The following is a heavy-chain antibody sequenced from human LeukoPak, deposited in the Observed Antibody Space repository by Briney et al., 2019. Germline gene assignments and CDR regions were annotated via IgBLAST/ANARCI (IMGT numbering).Heavy chain of an antibody. CDR1: GFTFSNYN. Sequence: GGSLRLSCAASGFTFSNYNMNWVRHAPGKGLEWVSSITSSSSYIYYADSVKGRFTISRDNAKNSLYLQMNSLRAEDTAVYYCARDPYSGSYSAYYYYYMDVWGKGTTVTVSS. CDR2: ITSSSSYI. CDR3: ARDPYSGSYSAYYYYYMDV. J-gene: IGHJ6*03. V-gene: IGHV3-21*01. D-gene: IGHD1-26*01.